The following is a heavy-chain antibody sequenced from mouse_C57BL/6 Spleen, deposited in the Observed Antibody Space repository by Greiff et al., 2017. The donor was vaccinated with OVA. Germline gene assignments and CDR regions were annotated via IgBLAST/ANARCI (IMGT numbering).Heavy chain of an antibody. V-gene: IGHV1-80*01. D-gene: IGHD3-1*01. J-gene: IGHJ4*01. CDR3: ARGLTRSMDY. CDR2: IYPGDGDT. CDR1: GYAFSSYW. Sequence: QVQLKESGAELVKPGASVKISCKASGYAFSSYWMNWVKQRPGKGLEWIGQIYPGDGDTNYNGKFKGKATLTADKSSSTAYMQLSSLTSEDSAVYFCARGLTRSMDYWGQGTSVTVSS.